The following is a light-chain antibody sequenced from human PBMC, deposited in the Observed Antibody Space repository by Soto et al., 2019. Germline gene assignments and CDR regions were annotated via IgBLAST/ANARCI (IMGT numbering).Light chain of an antibody. CDR2: DAS. Sequence: EIVLTQSPGTLSLSPGERATLSCRASQSISSTYLTWYHQKPGQATRLLIYDASRRATGIPDRFSGSGSGTDFSLTISRLEPEDFAVYYCQHYDSARWTFGLGTQVEIK. V-gene: IGKV3-20*01. CDR1: QSISSTY. CDR3: QHYDSARWT. J-gene: IGKJ1*01.